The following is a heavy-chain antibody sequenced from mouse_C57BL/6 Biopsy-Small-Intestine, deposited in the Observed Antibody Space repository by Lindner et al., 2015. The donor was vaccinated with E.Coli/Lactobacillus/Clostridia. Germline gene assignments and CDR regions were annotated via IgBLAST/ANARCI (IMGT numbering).Heavy chain of an antibody. V-gene: IGHV1-14*01. CDR2: INPFNDGT. J-gene: IGHJ4*01. D-gene: IGHD2-12*01. CDR3: ARLQGFYYAMDY. CDR1: GYSFTAYY. Sequence: VQLQESGPELVKPGTSVKISCKASGYSFTAYYMHWVKQSPEKSLEWIGYINPFNDGTKYNEKFKGKATLTSDKSSSTAYMELSSLTSEDSAVYYCARLQGFYYAMDYWGQGTSVTVSS.